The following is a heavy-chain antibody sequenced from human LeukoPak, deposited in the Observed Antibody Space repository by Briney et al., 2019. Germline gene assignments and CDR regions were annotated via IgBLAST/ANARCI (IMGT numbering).Heavy chain of an antibody. D-gene: IGHD2-2*01. CDR1: GGTFSSYA. CDR3: ASRGYCSSTSCSSFDY. Sequence: ASVKVSCKASGGTFSSYAISWVRQAPGQGLEWMGRIIPILGIANYAQKFQGRVTITADKSTSTAHMELSSLRSEDTAVYYCASRGYCSSTSCSSFDYWGQGTLVTVSS. J-gene: IGHJ4*02. V-gene: IGHV1-69*04. CDR2: IIPILGIA.